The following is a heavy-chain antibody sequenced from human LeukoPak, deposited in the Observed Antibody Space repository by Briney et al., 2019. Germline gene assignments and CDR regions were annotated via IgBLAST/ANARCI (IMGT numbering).Heavy chain of an antibody. CDR2: IYTSGST. Sequence: PSETLSLTFTGSGGSISSYYWSWIRQPPGKGLEWIGYIYTSGSTNYNRSLKSRVTISVDTSKDQFSLKLSSVTAADTAVYYCARGNSITIFGVVISGFIDWFDTWGQGTLVTVSS. J-gene: IGHJ5*02. CDR1: GGSISSYY. V-gene: IGHV4-4*09. CDR3: ARGNSITIFGVVISGFIDWFDT. D-gene: IGHD3-3*01.